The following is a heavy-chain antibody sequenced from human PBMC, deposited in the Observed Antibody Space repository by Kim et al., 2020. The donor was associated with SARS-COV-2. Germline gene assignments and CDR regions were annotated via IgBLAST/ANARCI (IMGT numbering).Heavy chain of an antibody. CDR2: ISSNGRTI. CDR3: ARNDL. J-gene: IGHJ5*02. CDR1: GFTLSDYY. V-gene: IGHV3-11*01. Sequence: GGSLRLSCAASGFTLSDYYMNWIRQAPGKGPEWISYISSNGRTIYYADSVKGRFTVSRDNAKNSLYLEMSSLSAEDTALYYCARNDLWGQGTLVTVSS.